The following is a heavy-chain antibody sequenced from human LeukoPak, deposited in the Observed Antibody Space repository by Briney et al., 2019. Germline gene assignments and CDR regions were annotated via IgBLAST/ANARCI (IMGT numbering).Heavy chain of an antibody. CDR1: GGSISSSFHY. D-gene: IGHD3-10*01. V-gene: IGHV4-39*01. J-gene: IGHJ4*02. CDR2: VYYSGST. Sequence: SETLSLTCTVSGGSISSSFHYWHWIRQPPGEGLEWIGSVYYSGSTSYSPSLKSRVTMSVDTSKNQFSLKLSSVTAADTAVYYCARLYASGSLGTYYDYWGQGSLVSVST. CDR3: ARLYASGSLGTYYDY.